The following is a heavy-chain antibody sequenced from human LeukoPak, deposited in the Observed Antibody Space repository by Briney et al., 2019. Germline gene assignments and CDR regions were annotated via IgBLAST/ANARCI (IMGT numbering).Heavy chain of an antibody. CDR1: GFTFSSYS. D-gene: IGHD5-12*01. CDR3: AGVVATPDDAFDI. CDR2: ISSSSSTI. Sequence: GGSLRLSCAASGFTFSSYSMNWDRQAPGKGLEWVSYISSSSSTIYYADSVKGRFTISRDNAKNSLYLQMNSLRAEDTAVYYCAGVVATPDDAFDIWGQGTMVTVSS. J-gene: IGHJ3*02. V-gene: IGHV3-48*01.